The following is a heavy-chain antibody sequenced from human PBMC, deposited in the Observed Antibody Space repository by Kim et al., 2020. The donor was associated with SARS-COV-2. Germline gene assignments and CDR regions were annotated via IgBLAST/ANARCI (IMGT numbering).Heavy chain of an antibody. CDR3: ASEPHGQNKRWLMHFDF. CDR2: IYSGGPA. J-gene: IGHJ4*02. CDR1: GFTVGNNY. D-gene: IGHD5-12*01. Sequence: GGSLRLSCVASGFTVGNNYMSWVRRAPGKGLEWVSVIYSGGPAYYADSVRGRFTISRDNSKNTVYLQMNNLRAEDTALYYCASEPHGQNKRWLMHFDFWGQGNPVTVSS. V-gene: IGHV3-53*01.